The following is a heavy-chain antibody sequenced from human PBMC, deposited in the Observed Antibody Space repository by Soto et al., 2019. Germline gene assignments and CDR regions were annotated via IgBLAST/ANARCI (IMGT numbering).Heavy chain of an antibody. CDR3: AAPRGLSTVTTSNGLGAFDI. J-gene: IGHJ3*02. CDR2: ISYDGSNK. CDR1: GFTFSSYG. D-gene: IGHD4-17*01. Sequence: QVQLVESGGGVVQPGRSLRLSCAASGFTFSSYGMHWVRQAPGKGLEWVAVISYDGSNKYYADSVKGRFTISRDNSKNTLYLQMNSLRAEDTAVYYCAAPRGLSTVTTSNGLGAFDIWGQGTMVTVSS. V-gene: IGHV3-30*03.